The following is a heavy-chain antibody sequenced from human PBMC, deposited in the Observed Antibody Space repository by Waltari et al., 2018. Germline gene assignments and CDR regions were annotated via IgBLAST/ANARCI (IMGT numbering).Heavy chain of an antibody. J-gene: IGHJ6*03. V-gene: IGHV4-30-4*08. CDR1: GGSISSGDYY. CDR3: AKVHYVSENYIDYYYMDV. CDR2: IYNIGAA. Sequence: QVQLQESGPGLVKPSQTLSLTCTVSGGSISSGDYYWNWIRQPPGKGLEWIGYIYNIGAAYYNPSLKSRVTISVDTSKNQFSLNLSSVTGADTAVYFCAKVHYVSENYIDYYYMDVWGKGTTVTISS. D-gene: IGHD3-10*01.